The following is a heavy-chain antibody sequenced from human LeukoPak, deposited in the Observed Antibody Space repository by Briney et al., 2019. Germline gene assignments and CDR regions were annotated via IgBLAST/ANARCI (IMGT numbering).Heavy chain of an antibody. D-gene: IGHD3-22*01. V-gene: IGHV1-2*02. CDR1: GYTFTGYY. CDR3: ARDLDYDSSGYYPDY. J-gene: IGHJ4*02. CDR2: INPNSVGT. Sequence: ASVKVSCKASGYTFTGYYMHWVRQAPGQGLEWMGWINPNSVGTNYAQKFQGRVTMTWDTSIRTAYLELSRLRADDTAVYYCARDLDYDSSGYYPDYWGQGTLVTVSS.